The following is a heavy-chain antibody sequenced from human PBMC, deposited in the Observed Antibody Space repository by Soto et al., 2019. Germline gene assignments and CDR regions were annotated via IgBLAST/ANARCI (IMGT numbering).Heavy chain of an antibody. D-gene: IGHD6-19*01. Sequence: SETLSLTCTVSGGSISSYYWSWIRQPPGKGLEWIGYIYYSGSTNYNPSLKSRVTISVDTSKNQFSLKLSSVTAADTAVYYCARGGIAVAGHYYYYYGMDVWGQGTTVTV. J-gene: IGHJ6*02. CDR1: GGSISSYY. CDR3: ARGGIAVAGHYYYYYGMDV. V-gene: IGHV4-59*01. CDR2: IYYSGST.